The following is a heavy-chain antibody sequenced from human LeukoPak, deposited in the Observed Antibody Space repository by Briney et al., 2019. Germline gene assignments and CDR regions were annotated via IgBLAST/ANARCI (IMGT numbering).Heavy chain of an antibody. CDR1: GFTVSSDY. CDR3: ARNWFDP. V-gene: IGHV3-53*05. CDR2: IYSGGST. J-gene: IGHJ5*02. Sequence: GGSLRLSCAASGFTVSSDYMSWVRQAPGKGLEWVSVIYSGGSTYYADSVKGRFTTSRDKSKNTVYLQMNSLRFEDTAMYYCARNWFDPWGQGTLVTVSS.